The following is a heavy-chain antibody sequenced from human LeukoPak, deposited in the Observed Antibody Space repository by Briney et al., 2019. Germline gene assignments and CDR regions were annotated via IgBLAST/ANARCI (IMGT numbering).Heavy chain of an antibody. D-gene: IGHD3-9*01. CDR2: ISSSSGYI. CDR3: ARAGLLDFDCFPDDAFDI. Sequence: TGGSLRHSCAASGFTFIDYNMNWVRQAPGKGLEWVSSISSSSGYIYYADSVRGRFTISRDNAKNSLYLQMNSLRVEDTAVYYCARAGLLDFDCFPDDAFDIWGQGTMVTVSS. CDR1: GFTFIDYN. J-gene: IGHJ3*02. V-gene: IGHV3-21*01.